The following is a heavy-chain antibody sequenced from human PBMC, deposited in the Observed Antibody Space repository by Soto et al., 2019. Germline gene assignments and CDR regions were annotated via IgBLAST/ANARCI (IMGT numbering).Heavy chain of an antibody. CDR2: IIPIFGTA. CDR1: RLTFSSYV. CDR3: ASHLGY. V-gene: IGHV1-69*06. Sequence: SVKVFCTAPRLTFSSYVISWVRQAPGQGLEWMGGIIPIFGTANYAQKFQGRVTITADNSKNTLYLQMNSLRAEDTAVYYCASHLGYWGQGTLVTGAS. J-gene: IGHJ4*02. D-gene: IGHD3-16*01.